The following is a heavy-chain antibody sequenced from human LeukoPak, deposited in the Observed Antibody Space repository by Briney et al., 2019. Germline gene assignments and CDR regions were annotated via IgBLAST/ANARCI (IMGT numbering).Heavy chain of an antibody. CDR2: ISYSGST. D-gene: IGHD1-26*01. Sequence: SETLSLTCTVSGGAITSSSYFWGWIRQPPGKGLEWIGSISYSGSTYYNPSLKSRVAISVDTSKNQFSLKLSSATAADTAVYYCAYSGTYRVDYWGQGTLVTVSS. CDR1: GGAITSSSYF. J-gene: IGHJ4*02. V-gene: IGHV4-39*01. CDR3: AYSGTYRVDY.